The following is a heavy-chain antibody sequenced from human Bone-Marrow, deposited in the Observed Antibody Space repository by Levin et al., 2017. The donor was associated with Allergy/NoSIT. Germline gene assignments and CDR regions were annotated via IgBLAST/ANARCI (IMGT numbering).Heavy chain of an antibody. CDR2: VSYDGTNK. J-gene: IGHJ4*02. CDR3: ARDLRLAAAVGGFDY. CDR1: GFTFRHSA. V-gene: IGHV3-30*04. D-gene: IGHD6-13*01. Sequence: LSLPCAASGFTFRHSAIHWVRQAPGKGLEWLALVSYDGTNKYYADSVKGRFSISRDNSRNTVYLQMNSLKAEDTAMFYCARDLRLAAAVGGFDYWGQGALVTVSS.